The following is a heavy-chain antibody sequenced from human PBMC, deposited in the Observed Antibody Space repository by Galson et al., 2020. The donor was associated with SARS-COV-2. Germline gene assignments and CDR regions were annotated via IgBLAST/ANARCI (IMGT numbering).Heavy chain of an antibody. Sequence: SETLSLTCIVSGGPISSGGSYWSWIRQYPGKGLEWIGYIYYTGSTYYNPSLRSRVTMSVDMSKNHFSLELTSLTAADTAVYYCARDLNHRGQWLCGPWGRGILGTVSS. D-gene: IGHD3-22*01. CDR1: GGPISSGGSY. CDR2: IYYTGST. J-gene: IGHJ5*02. CDR3: ARDLNHRGQWLCGP. V-gene: IGHV4-31*03.